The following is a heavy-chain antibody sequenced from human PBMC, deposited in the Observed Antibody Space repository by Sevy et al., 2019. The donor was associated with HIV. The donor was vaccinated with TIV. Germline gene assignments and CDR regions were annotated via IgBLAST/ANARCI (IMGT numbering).Heavy chain of an antibody. D-gene: IGHD6-6*01. CDR3: ARVGSSASRALYYFDY. Sequence: ASVKVSCKASGYTFTGYYMHWVRQAPGQGLEWMGRINPNSGGTNYAQKFQGRVTMTTETSINTAYMELSRLRSDDTAVYYCARVGSSASRALYYFDYWGQGTLVTVSS. CDR2: INPNSGGT. CDR1: GYTFTGYY. J-gene: IGHJ4*02. V-gene: IGHV1-2*06.